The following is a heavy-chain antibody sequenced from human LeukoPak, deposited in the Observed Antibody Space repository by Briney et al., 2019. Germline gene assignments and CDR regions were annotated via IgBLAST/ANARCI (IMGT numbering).Heavy chain of an antibody. CDR2: IRTDNGDT. D-gene: IGHD2-15*01. Sequence: ASVKVSCKASAYTFTNYAIHWVRQAPGQRLDWMGWIRTDNGDTKYSQKFQGRVTLTRDTSASTVYVELSSLRSEDTAVYYCGRGGSSGVDYWGQGTLVTVSS. CDR3: GRGGSSGVDY. J-gene: IGHJ4*02. V-gene: IGHV1-3*04. CDR1: AYTFTNYA.